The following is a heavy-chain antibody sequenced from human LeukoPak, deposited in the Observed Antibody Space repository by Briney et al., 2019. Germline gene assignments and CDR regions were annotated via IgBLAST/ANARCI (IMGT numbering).Heavy chain of an antibody. CDR1: GGPISRYY. CDR2: IYYSGST. J-gene: IGHJ6*02. V-gene: IGHV4-59*01. Sequence: PSETLSLPCTVSGGPISRYYWSWIRHPPGKGLEWIGYIYYSGSTNYNPSLKSRVTISVDTSKNQFSLKLSSVTAADTAVYYCARARDGYLYYYYYGMDVWGQGTTVTVSS. CDR3: ARARDGYLYYYYYGMDV. D-gene: IGHD5-24*01.